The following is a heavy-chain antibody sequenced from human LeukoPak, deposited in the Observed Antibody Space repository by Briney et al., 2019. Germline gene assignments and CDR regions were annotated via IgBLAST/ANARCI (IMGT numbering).Heavy chain of an antibody. V-gene: IGHV3-48*04. D-gene: IGHD1-26*01. CDR1: GFTFSSYS. Sequence: GGSLRLSCAASGFTFSSYSMNWVRQAPGKGLEWVSYISSSSSAIYYADSGKGRFTISRDNAENSLYLQMNSLRAEDTAVYYCARVIGSYGDSAYWGQGTLVTVSS. CDR2: ISSSSSAI. CDR3: ARVIGSYGDSAY. J-gene: IGHJ4*02.